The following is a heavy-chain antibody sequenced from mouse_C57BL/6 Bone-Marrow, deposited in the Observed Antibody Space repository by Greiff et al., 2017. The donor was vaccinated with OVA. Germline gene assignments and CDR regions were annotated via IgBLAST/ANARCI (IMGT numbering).Heavy chain of an antibody. Sequence: DVQLLESGGGLVQPGGSLKLSCAASGFTFSDYYMYWVRQTPEKRLEWVAYISNGGGSTYYPDTVKGRFTISRDNAKNTQYLQMSHLKSEDTAMYYSARHFYDGYDEGRERLSMDYWGKGTSVTVSS. CDR1: GFTFSDYY. V-gene: IGHV5-12*01. J-gene: IGHJ4*01. D-gene: IGHD2-2*01. CDR3: ARHFYDGYDEGRERLSMDY. CDR2: ISNGGGST.